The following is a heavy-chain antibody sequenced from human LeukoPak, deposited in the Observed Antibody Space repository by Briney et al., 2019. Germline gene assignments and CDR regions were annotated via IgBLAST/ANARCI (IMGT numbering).Heavy chain of an antibody. J-gene: IGHJ4*02. Sequence: ASVKDSCKASGYTFTGYYMHWVRQAPGQGLEWMGWINPNSGGTNYAQKFQGRVTMTRDTSISTAYMELSRLRSDDTAVYYCARDQLYSYGYRFDYWGQGTLVTVSS. CDR1: GYTFTGYY. V-gene: IGHV1-2*02. D-gene: IGHD5-18*01. CDR3: ARDQLYSYGYRFDY. CDR2: INPNSGGT.